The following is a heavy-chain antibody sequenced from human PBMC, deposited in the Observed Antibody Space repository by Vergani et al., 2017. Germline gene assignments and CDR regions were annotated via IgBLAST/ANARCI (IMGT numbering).Heavy chain of an antibody. CDR2: INPIDSKI. V-gene: IGHV5-51*01. CDR1: ESSFISNE. CDR3: TRHVPCGDGACLHFDH. D-gene: IGHD2-21*01. Sequence: EVQLVQSGAEVEKPGESLKISCKYSESSFISNEIAWVRQMSGKGLQWMGNINPIDSKIAYSPSFQGQAIMSLDKSITTAYLQWRSLKASDTAIYYCTRHVPCGDGACLHFDHWGQGTQVTVSS. J-gene: IGHJ4*02.